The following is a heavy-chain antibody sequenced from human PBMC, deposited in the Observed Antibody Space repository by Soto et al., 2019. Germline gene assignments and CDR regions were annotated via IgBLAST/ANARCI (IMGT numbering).Heavy chain of an antibody. CDR2: INQDGSER. D-gene: IGHD4-17*01. Sequence: EVQLVESGGDLVQPGGSLRLSCATSDFTFRNDWLSWVRQAPGKGLEWVANINQDGSERYYVDSVRGRFTNSRDNVENSLYLQLNSLRPEDTAVYYCAVYGYGVSAAAYWGQGTLVTVSS. J-gene: IGHJ4*02. V-gene: IGHV3-7*03. CDR1: DFTFRNDW. CDR3: AVYGYGVSAAAY.